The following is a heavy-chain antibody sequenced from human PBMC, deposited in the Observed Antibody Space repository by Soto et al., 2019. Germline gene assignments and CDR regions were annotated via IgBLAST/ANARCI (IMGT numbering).Heavy chain of an antibody. CDR3: ARDPHEFWTSYWFDP. CDR2: ISPDGGRT. D-gene: IGHD3-3*01. J-gene: IGHJ5*02. CDR1: GYTFTTYY. V-gene: IGHV1-46*01. Sequence: GASVKVSCKASGYTFTTYYMHWARQAPGQGLEWMGIISPDGGRTSYAQKFQGRVTLTTDTSTSTAYMELRSLRSDDTAIYYCARDPHEFWTSYWFDPWGQGTPVTVSS.